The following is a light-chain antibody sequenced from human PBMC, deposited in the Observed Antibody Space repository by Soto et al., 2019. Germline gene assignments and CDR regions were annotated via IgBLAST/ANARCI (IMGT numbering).Light chain of an antibody. Sequence: QSVLTQPRSVSGSPGQSVTISCTGTSSDVGDYNYVSWYQQYPGKAPKLVIYDVSKRPSGVPDRFSGSKSGDTASLTISGLQAEDEADYYCCSFAGSYTFWVFGGGTKVTVL. J-gene: IGLJ3*02. CDR1: SSDVGDYNY. CDR2: DVS. CDR3: CSFAGSYTFWV. V-gene: IGLV2-11*01.